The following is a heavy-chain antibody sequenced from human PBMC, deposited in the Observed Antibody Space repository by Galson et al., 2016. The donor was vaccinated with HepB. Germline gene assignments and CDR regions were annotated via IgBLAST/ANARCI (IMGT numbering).Heavy chain of an antibody. D-gene: IGHD3-9*01. CDR1: AFGFSSYA. V-gene: IGHV3-23*01. Sequence: SLRLSCAASAFGFSSYAMAWVRQAPGKGLEWVSGISRDGGRTYYADSVKGRFTIFRDNSKKTRYLQLKSLKAEDTANYYCVKHPVTTFDILTEYDGDVWGQGTTVYVSS. CDR3: VKHPVTTFDILTEYDGDV. J-gene: IGHJ6*02. CDR2: ISRDGGRT.